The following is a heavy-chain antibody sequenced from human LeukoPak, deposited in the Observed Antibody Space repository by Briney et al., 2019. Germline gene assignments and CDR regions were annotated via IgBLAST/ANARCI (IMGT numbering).Heavy chain of an antibody. V-gene: IGHV3-33*08. CDR2: IWYDGSNK. CDR3: ARELEIAVAGTLGY. Sequence: GESLKISCAASGFTFSSYAMHWVRQAPGKGLEWVAVIWYDGSNKYYADSVKGRFTISRDHSKNTLYLQMKSLRAEDTAVYYCARELEIAVAGTLGYWGQGTLVTVSS. D-gene: IGHD6-19*01. CDR1: GFTFSSYA. J-gene: IGHJ4*02.